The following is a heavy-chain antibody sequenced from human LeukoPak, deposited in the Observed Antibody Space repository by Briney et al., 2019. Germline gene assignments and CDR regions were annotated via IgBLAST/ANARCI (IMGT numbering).Heavy chain of an antibody. CDR1: GFTFSRYS. V-gene: IGHV3-7*01. Sequence: GGSLTLSCAASGFTFSRYSMHWVRQAPGTGLEWVANIKEDGSEKYYVDSVKGRFTISRDNAKNSLSMQMSSLRVQDTAVYYSSTAIIDAYWGQGTPATVSS. J-gene: IGHJ4*02. CDR3: STAIIDAY. CDR2: IKEDGSEK. D-gene: IGHD2/OR15-2a*01.